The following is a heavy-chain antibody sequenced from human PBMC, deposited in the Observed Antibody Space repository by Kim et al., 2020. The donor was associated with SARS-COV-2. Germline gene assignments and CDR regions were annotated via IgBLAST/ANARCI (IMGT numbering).Heavy chain of an antibody. D-gene: IGHD3-3*01. Sequence: RVTISEDTSKNQFSLKLSSVTAADTAVYYCARTSGFSRITIFGVDPHAFDIWGQGTMVTVSS. CDR3: ARTSGFSRITIFGVDPHAFDI. V-gene: IGHV4-59*01. J-gene: IGHJ3*02.